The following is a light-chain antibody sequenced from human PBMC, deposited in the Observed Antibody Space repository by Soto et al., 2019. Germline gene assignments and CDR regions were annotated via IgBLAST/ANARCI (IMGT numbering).Light chain of an antibody. J-gene: IGKJ1*01. V-gene: IGKV1-5*03. CDR3: QQYSTYPYA. Sequence: DIQMTQSPSTLSASVGDRVTITCRASQSTSTWLAWYQHRSGKTPKLLISEASKLESGVPSRFSGSGSGTEFTLTISSLQPDDFATYYCQQYSTYPYAFGEGTKVEIK. CDR2: EAS. CDR1: QSTSTW.